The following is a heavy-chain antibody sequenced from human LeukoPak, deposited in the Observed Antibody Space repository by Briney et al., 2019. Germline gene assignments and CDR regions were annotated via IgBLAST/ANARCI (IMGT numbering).Heavy chain of an antibody. D-gene: IGHD3-9*01. V-gene: IGHV1-24*01. CDR1: GYTLTELS. Sequence: GASVKVSCKVSGYTLTELSMHWVRQAPGKGLEWMGGFDPEDGETIYAQKFQGRVTMTEDTSTDTAYMELSSLRSEDTAVYYCATRRPNYDILTGYHRNYFDYWGQGTLVTVSS. J-gene: IGHJ4*02. CDR3: ATRRPNYDILTGYHRNYFDY. CDR2: FDPEDGET.